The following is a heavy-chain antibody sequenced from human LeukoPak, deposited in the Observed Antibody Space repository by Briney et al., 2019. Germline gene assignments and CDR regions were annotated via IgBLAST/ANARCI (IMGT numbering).Heavy chain of an antibody. J-gene: IGHJ1*01. V-gene: IGHV7-4-1*02. CDR2: INTNTGNP. Sequence: ASVKVSCTASGYSLTTYYMHWVRQAPGQGLEWMGWINTNTGNPTYAQGFTGRFVFSLDTSVSTAYLQISSLKAEDTAVYYCANTYGDYGYFQNWARVPWSPSPQ. D-gene: IGHD4-17*01. CDR1: GYSLTTYY. CDR3: ANTYGDYGYFQN.